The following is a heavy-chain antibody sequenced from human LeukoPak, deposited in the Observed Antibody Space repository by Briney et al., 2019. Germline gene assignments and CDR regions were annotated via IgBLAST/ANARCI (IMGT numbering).Heavy chain of an antibody. J-gene: IGHJ4*02. V-gene: IGHV1-18*01. CDR3: ARDRLRFGELLPFDY. D-gene: IGHD3-10*01. CDR1: GYTFTSYG. CDR2: ISAYNGNT. Sequence: GASVKVSCKASGYTFTSYGISWVRQAPGQGREWMGWISAYNGNTNYAQKLQGRVTMTTDTSTSTAYMELRSLRSDDTAVYYCARDRLRFGELLPFDYWGQGTLVTVSS.